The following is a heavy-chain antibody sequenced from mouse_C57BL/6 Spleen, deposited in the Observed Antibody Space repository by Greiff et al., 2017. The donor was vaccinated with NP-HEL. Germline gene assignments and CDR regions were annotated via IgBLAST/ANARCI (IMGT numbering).Heavy chain of an antibody. V-gene: IGHV1-75*01. CDR1: GYTFTDYY. CDR3: ARRYYGSSYYWYFDV. J-gene: IGHJ1*03. Sequence: VKLVESGPELVKPGASVKISCKASGYTFTDYYINWVKQRPGQGLEWIGWIFPGSGSTYYNEKFKGKATLTVDKSSSTAYMLLSSLTSEDSAVYFCARRYYGSSYYWYFDVWGTGTTVTVSS. D-gene: IGHD1-1*01. CDR2: IFPGSGST.